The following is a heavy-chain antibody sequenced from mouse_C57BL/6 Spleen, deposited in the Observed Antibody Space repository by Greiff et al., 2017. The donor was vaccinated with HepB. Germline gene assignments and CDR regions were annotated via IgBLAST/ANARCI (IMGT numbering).Heavy chain of an antibody. D-gene: IGHD2-4*01. CDR3: ARYPYDYDEGYYFDY. CDR1: GYTFTDYY. CDR2: INPNNGGT. J-gene: IGHJ2*01. V-gene: IGHV1-26*01. Sequence: EVQLQQSGPELVKPGASVKISCKASGYTFTDYYMNWVKQSHGKSLEWIGDINPNNGGTSYNQKFKGKATLTVDKSSSTAYMELRSLTSEDSAVYYCARYPYDYDEGYYFDYWGQGTTLTVSS.